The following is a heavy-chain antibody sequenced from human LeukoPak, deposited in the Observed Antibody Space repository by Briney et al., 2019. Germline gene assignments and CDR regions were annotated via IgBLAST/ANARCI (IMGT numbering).Heavy chain of an antibody. D-gene: IGHD2-15*01. CDR1: GFAFSGYS. J-gene: IGHJ2*01. Sequence: GGSLRLSCAASGFAFSGYSMSWVRQAPGKGLEWVSYISTTSSPIYYADSVRGRFTISRDNAKNSLYLQMNSLRAEDTAVYYCATVVPRDWYFDLWGRGTLVTVSS. V-gene: IGHV3-48*01. CDR3: ATVVPRDWYFDL. CDR2: ISTTSSPI.